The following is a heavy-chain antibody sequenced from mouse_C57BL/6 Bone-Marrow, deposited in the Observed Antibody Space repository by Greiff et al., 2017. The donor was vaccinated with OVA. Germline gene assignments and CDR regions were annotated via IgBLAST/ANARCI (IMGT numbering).Heavy chain of an antibody. J-gene: IGHJ1*03. CDR3: TGSNHRNFDV. Sequence: VQLQQSGAELVRPGASVKLSCTASGFNIKDDYMHWVKQRPEQGLEWIGWIDPENGDTEYASKVQGKATITADTSSNTAYLQLSSLTSEDTAVYYCTGSNHRNFDVWGTGTTVTVSS. V-gene: IGHV14-4*01. D-gene: IGHD2-5*01. CDR1: GFNIKDDY. CDR2: IDPENGDT.